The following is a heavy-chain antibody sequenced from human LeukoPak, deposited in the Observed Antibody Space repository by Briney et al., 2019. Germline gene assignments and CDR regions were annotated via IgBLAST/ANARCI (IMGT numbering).Heavy chain of an antibody. CDR2: IYHSGTT. CDR1: GGSISSGGYY. CDR3: ARIIAAAGKGPFDY. Sequence: PSQTLSLTCTVSGGSISSGGYYWSWIRQPPGKGLEWVGYIYHSGTTYYNPSLKSRVTISVDRSKNQFSLKLSSVTAADTAVYYCARIIAAAGKGPFDYWGQGTLVTVSS. J-gene: IGHJ4*02. D-gene: IGHD6-13*01. V-gene: IGHV4-30-2*01.